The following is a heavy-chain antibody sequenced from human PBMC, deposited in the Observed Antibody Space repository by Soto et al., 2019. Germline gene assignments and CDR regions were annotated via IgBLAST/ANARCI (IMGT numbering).Heavy chain of an antibody. CDR3: ARGGDILTGYPYYYYGMDV. J-gene: IGHJ6*02. CDR1: GFTFSSYS. V-gene: IGHV3-48*02. Sequence: VGSLRLSCAASGFTFSSYSMNWVRQARGKGLEWVSYISSSSSTIYYADSVKGRFTISRDNAKNSLYLQMNSLRDEDTAVYYCARGGDILTGYPYYYYGMDVWGQGTTVTVSS. CDR2: ISSSSSTI. D-gene: IGHD3-9*01.